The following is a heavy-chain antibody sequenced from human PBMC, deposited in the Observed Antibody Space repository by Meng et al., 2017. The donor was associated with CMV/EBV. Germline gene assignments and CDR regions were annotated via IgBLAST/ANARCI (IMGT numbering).Heavy chain of an antibody. CDR1: GGSFSGYY. Sequence: SETLSLTCAVYGGSFSGYYWSWIRQPPGQGLEWIGEINHSGSTNYNPSLKSRVTISVDTSKNQFSLKLSSVTAADTAVYYCARRNGVPRVFWSYYGMDVWGQGTTVTVSS. V-gene: IGHV4-34*01. D-gene: IGHD3-3*01. J-gene: IGHJ6*02. CDR2: INHSGST. CDR3: ARRNGVPRVFWSYYGMDV.